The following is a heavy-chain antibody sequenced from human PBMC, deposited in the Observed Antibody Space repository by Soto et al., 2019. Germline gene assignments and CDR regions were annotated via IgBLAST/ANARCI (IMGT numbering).Heavy chain of an antibody. Sequence: DVQLLESGGGLAQRGGSLRLSCAASGFSFSTYGMTWVRQAPGKGLEWVSYGGSGGSTYYADSVKGRFTISRDNSKNTLYFQMNRLSAEDTAVYYCVKFRRRAYHYYYMDVWGNGTTVTVSS. D-gene: IGHD6-25*01. CDR1: GFSFSTYG. J-gene: IGHJ6*03. V-gene: IGHV3-23*01. CDR2: GGSGGST. CDR3: VKFRRRAYHYYYMDV.